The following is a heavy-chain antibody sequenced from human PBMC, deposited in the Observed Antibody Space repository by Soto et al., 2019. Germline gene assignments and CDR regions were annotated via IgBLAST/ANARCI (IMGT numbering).Heavy chain of an antibody. CDR3: TRLDDGFDF. CDR1: GFIFSDSA. V-gene: IGHV3-73*02. J-gene: IGHJ3*01. CDR2: IRNKAESYAT. Sequence: EVQLVESGGGLVQPGGSLKLSCVASGFIFSDSAMHWVRQASGRGLEWVGRIRNKAESYATAYAASVKDRFTISRDDSKNTAYLQMNSLKTEDTAIYYCTRLDDGFDFWGRGTMVTVSS.